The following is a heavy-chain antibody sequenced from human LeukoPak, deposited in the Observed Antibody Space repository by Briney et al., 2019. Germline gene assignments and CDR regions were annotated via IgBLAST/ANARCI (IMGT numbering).Heavy chain of an antibody. CDR3: ARHATNVPAAKELDL. J-gene: IGHJ4*02. D-gene: IGHD2-2*01. Sequence: GESLKISCKGSGYTFSSHWTGWVRQMPEKGLEWMGIISPGDSDTRYSPSFQGQVTISADKSISTAYLQWSSLKASDTAMYYCARHATNVPAAKELDLWGQGTLATVSS. CDR1: GYTFSSHW. CDR2: ISPGDSDT. V-gene: IGHV5-51*01.